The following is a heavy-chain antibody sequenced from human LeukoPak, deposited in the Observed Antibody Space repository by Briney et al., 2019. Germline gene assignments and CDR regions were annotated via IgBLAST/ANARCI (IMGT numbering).Heavy chain of an antibody. J-gene: IGHJ6*03. CDR3: ARDPFNTAMVTYYYMDV. CDR2: ISSSSTYK. Sequence: GGSLRLSCAASGFTFSSYSINWVRQAPGKGLEWVSSISSSSTYKYYADSVKGRFTVSRDNAKNSLYLHMNSLRAEDTAVYYCARDPFNTAMVTYYYMDVWGKGTTVTVSS. V-gene: IGHV3-21*01. D-gene: IGHD5-18*01. CDR1: GFTFSSYS.